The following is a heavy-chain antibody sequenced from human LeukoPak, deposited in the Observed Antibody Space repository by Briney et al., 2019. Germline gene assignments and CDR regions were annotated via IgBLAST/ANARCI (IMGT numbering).Heavy chain of an antibody. D-gene: IGHD1-1*01. CDR2: IIPILGIA. J-gene: IGHJ4*02. V-gene: IGHV1-69*04. CDR3: ARESDVGKDFDC. Sequence: SVKVSCKASGGTFSSYAISWGRQAPGQGLEWMGRIIPILGIATYAQKFQGRVTITADKSTSTAYMELSSLRSEDTAVYYCARESDVGKDFDCWGQGTLVTVSS. CDR1: GGTFSSYA.